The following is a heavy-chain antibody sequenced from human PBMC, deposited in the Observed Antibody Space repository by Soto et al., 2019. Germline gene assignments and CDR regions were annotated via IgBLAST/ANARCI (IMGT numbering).Heavy chain of an antibody. J-gene: IGHJ5*02. Sequence: PSETLSLTCTVSGGSISSTYWSWIRQPPGKGLEWIGYIYYSGYTNYNPSLKSRVTMSVDTSKNQFSLKLSSVTAADTAVYYCARLQNLNWFDPWGRGTLVTVSS. CDR1: GGSISSTY. CDR3: ARLQNLNWFDP. V-gene: IGHV4-59*08. CDR2: IYYSGYT.